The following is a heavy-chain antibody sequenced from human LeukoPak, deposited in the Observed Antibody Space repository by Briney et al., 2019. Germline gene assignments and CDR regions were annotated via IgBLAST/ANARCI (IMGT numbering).Heavy chain of an antibody. CDR2: IYYSGST. Sequence: SETLSLTCTVSGGSISSSSYYWGWIRQPPGKGLEWSGSIYYSGSTYYNPSLKSRVTISVDTSNNQFSLKLSSVTAADTAVYYCARRSSSWSDFGYWGQGTLVTVSS. CDR3: ARRSSSWSDFGY. V-gene: IGHV4-39*01. CDR1: GGSISSSSYY. D-gene: IGHD6-13*01. J-gene: IGHJ4*02.